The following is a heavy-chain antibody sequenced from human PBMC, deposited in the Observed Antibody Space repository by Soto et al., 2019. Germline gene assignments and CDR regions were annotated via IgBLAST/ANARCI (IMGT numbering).Heavy chain of an antibody. CDR3: AKRMATIEFDY. CDR1: GFTFSSYT. J-gene: IGHJ4*02. D-gene: IGHD5-12*01. Sequence: GGSLRLSCAASGFTFSSYTMNWVRQAPGKGLEWVSSISGSGGSIYHADSVKGRFTISRDNSKNTLYLQMNSLRAEDTAVYYCAKRMATIEFDYWGQGTLVTVSS. V-gene: IGHV3-23*01. CDR2: ISGSGGSI.